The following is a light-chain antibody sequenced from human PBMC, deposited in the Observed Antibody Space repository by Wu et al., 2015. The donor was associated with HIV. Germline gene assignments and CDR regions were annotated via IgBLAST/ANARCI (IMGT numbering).Light chain of an antibody. CDR3: QQRSNLWT. Sequence: EIVLTQSPATLSLSPGERATLSCRASQRISANYLAWYQQKPGQAPRLLIFGVSNRATGIPARFSGSGSGTDFTLTISRLEPEDFAVYYCQQRSNLWTFGQGTKLEIK. CDR1: QRISANY. J-gene: IGKJ2*02. V-gene: IGKV3D-20*02. CDR2: GVS.